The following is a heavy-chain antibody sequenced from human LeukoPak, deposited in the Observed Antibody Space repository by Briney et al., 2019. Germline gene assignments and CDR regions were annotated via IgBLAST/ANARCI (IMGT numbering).Heavy chain of an antibody. V-gene: IGHV1-2*02. J-gene: IGHJ4*02. CDR3: ARDRENGGNYFDY. CDR1: GYTFTGYY. D-gene: IGHD2-15*01. Sequence: ASVKVSCKASGYTFTGYYMHWVRQSPGQGREWMGWTNPNRGGTNYAQKFQGRVTMTRDTSISTAYMELRRLRSDDTAVYYCARDRENGGNYFDYWGEGTLVTVSS. CDR2: TNPNRGGT.